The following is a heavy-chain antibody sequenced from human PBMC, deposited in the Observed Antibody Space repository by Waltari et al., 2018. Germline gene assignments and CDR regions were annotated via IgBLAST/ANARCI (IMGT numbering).Heavy chain of an antibody. J-gene: IGHJ3*02. V-gene: IGHV3-53*01. CDR3: ATFSNWVHDTFDI. CDR2: IYGVDRT. D-gene: IGHD3-16*01. Sequence: EVRLVESGGGLVRPGESLRLSCAASGFRVHDRYVSWVRQAPGKGLEWSSFIYGVDRTLDVDSVKGRFTVSRDNSKNTVHLQMNSVRVDDTAVYYCATFSNWVHDTFDIWGQGTLVSVSS. CDR1: GFRVHDRY.